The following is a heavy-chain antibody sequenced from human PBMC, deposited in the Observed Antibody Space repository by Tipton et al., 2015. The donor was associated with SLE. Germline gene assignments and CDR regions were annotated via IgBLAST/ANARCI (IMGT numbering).Heavy chain of an antibody. CDR1: GGSISSYY. CDR3: ARLPWGSGAFDI. Sequence: TLSLTCTVSGGSISSYYWSWIRQPPGKGLEWIGYIYYSGSTNYNPSLKSRVTISVDTSKNQFSLKLSSVTAADTAVYYCARLPWGSGAFDIWGQGTMVTVSS. V-gene: IGHV4-59*01. J-gene: IGHJ3*02. D-gene: IGHD7-27*01. CDR2: IYYSGST.